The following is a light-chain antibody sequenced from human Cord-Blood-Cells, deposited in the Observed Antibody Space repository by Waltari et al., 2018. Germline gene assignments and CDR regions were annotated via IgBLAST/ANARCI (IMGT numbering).Light chain of an antibody. V-gene: IGLV2-14*03. CDR1: RSDAGGSNY. Sequence: QSAPTQPASVSGSPRQSLTISCPRTRSDAGGSNYVAWYQQHPGKAPKLMIYDVSNRPSGVSNRFSGSKSGNTASLTISGLQAEDEADYYCSSYTSSSTLVFGGGTKLTVL. CDR2: DVS. J-gene: IGLJ3*02. CDR3: SSYTSSSTLV.